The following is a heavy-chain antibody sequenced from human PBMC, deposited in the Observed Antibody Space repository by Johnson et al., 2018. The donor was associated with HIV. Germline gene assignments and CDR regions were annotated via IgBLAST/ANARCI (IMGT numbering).Heavy chain of an antibody. V-gene: IGHV3-74*01. Sequence: VQLVESGGGLVQPGGSLRLSCAASGFTFSSYWMHWVRQVPGKGLMWVSRINSDGSSTSYADSVKGRFTICRDNAKNTLYLQMNSLRAEDPAVYDCAKDGAGYRGRYDAFDIWGQGTMVTVSS. J-gene: IGHJ3*02. D-gene: IGHD1-26*01. CDR1: GFTFSSYW. CDR3: AKDGAGYRGRYDAFDI. CDR2: INSDGSST.